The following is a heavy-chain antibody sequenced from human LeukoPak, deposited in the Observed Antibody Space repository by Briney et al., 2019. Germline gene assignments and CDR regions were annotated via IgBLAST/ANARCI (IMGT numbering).Heavy chain of an antibody. CDR2: IYQSGNT. CDR1: GDSISGSAYY. V-gene: IGHV4-39*01. Sequence: SETLSLTCTVSGDSISGSAYYWAWIRPPPGRGLEWIGSIYQSGNTHYSPSLESPITMFVDTSKNQFSLKLSSVTAADTAVYYCTRHQTNNYGSGSPFDYWGRGTLVTVSS. J-gene: IGHJ4*02. D-gene: IGHD3-10*01. CDR3: TRHQTNNYGSGSPFDY.